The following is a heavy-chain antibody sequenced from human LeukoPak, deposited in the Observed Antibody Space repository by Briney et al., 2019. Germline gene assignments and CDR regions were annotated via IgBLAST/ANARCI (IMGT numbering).Heavy chain of an antibody. Sequence: GGSLRLSCAAAGFTFSSYSMNWVRQAPGKGLEWVANLKQDGSEKFYVGSVKGRFTISRDNAKNSLYLQMNSLRAEDTALYYCAKDDSSGYYYEGLFDYWGQGTLVTVSS. CDR3: AKDDSSGYYYEGLFDY. J-gene: IGHJ4*02. CDR1: GFTFSSYS. CDR2: LKQDGSEK. D-gene: IGHD3-22*01. V-gene: IGHV3-7*03.